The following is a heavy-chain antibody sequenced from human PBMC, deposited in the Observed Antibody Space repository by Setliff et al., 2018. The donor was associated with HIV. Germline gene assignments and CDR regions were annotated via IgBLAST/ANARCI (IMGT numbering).Heavy chain of an antibody. Sequence: PGGSLRLSCAVSGFTFSTYGMHWVRQAPGKGLEWVTFIEHDGSKKFYADSVKGRFTISRDNSKNTLYLQMNSLRAEDTAIYYCGVFGMDVWGQGSTVTVSS. J-gene: IGHJ6*02. CDR3: GVFGMDV. CDR2: IEHDGSKK. CDR1: GFTFSTYG. V-gene: IGHV3-30*02.